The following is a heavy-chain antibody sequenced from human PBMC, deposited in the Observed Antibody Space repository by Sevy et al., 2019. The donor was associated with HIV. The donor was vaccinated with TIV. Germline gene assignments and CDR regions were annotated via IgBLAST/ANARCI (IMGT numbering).Heavy chain of an antibody. V-gene: IGHV1-2*04. CDR2: INPNRGDT. Sequence: ASVKVSCKATGYTFTGYYLHWVRQAPGRGLEWMGWINPNRGDTHYSQKFQGWVTMTSDTSIRTAYMELDRLTADDTAVYYCARGGDSSGNFDSDGVDVWGLGTTVTVSS. D-gene: IGHD3-9*01. J-gene: IGHJ6*02. CDR3: ARGGDSSGNFDSDGVDV. CDR1: GYTFTGYY.